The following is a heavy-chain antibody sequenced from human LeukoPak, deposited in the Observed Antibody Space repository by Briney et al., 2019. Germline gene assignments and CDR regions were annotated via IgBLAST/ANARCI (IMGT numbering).Heavy chain of an antibody. Sequence: GGSLRLSCAASGFTFRSYAMHWVRQAPGKGLEWVAVISDDGSRQHYADFLEGRITISRENSKNTVSLQMSSLRTEDTAVYFCAREQWVDGWSGFDYCGQGTLVTVSS. CDR1: GFTFRSYA. CDR3: AREQWVDGWSGFDY. J-gene: IGHJ4*02. CDR2: ISDDGSRQ. D-gene: IGHD6-19*01. V-gene: IGHV3-30*07.